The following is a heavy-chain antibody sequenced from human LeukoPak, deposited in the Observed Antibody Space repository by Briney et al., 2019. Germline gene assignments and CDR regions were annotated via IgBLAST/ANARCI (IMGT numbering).Heavy chain of an antibody. Sequence: SQTLSLTCTVSGGSISSGGYYWSWIRQPPGKGLEWIGEINHSGSTNYNPSLKSRVTISVDTSKNQFSLKLSSVTAADTAVYYCARPGYCGGDCSKDAFDIWGQGTMVTVSS. D-gene: IGHD2-21*01. J-gene: IGHJ3*02. CDR1: GGSISSGGYY. V-gene: IGHV4-30-2*01. CDR2: INHSGST. CDR3: ARPGYCGGDCSKDAFDI.